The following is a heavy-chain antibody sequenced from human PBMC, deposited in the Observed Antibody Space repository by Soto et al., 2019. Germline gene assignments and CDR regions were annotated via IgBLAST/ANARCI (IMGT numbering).Heavy chain of an antibody. CDR3: ARRRYSDWAFDY. J-gene: IGHJ4*02. Sequence: QVQLQESGPGLVKPSETLSLTCTVSSGSISSYYWCWIRQPPGKGLEWIGYIHYSGSTNYNPSLKSRVTISVDTSKNQFSLKLRSVTAADTAVYYCARRRYSDWAFDYWGQGTLVTVSS. V-gene: IGHV4-59*01. CDR2: IHYSGST. D-gene: IGHD3-9*01. CDR1: SGSISSYY.